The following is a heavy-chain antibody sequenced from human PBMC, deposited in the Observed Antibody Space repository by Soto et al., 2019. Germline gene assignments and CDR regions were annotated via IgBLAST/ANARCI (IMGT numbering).Heavy chain of an antibody. V-gene: IGHV1-18*01. J-gene: IGHJ4*02. D-gene: IGHD1-26*01. Sequence: QIPLVQSGAEVKKPAASVKVSCKASGYTFTSYGISWVRQAPGQGLEWMGWISAYNGNRNYAQKVQGRVTMTTDTSTNTAYMELRSLRSDDTAVYYCARDQVGATGDYWGQGTLVTISS. CDR2: ISAYNGNR. CDR1: GYTFTSYG. CDR3: ARDQVGATGDY.